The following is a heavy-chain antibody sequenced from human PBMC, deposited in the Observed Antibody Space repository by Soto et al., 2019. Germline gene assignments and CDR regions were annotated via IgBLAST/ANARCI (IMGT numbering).Heavy chain of an antibody. V-gene: IGHV4-31*03. CDR2: IYFTGAT. D-gene: IGHD2-21*02. CDR1: GASISSGTSY. Sequence: QVQLQESGPGLVKPSQTLSLTCNVSGASISSGTSYWTWIRQHPGEGLEWIGHIYFTGATYSNQSLRSRLTMSVDTSKNQFSLKLTSVTAADTATYYCASIPRRGYSYGIDYWGQGTLVTVSS. CDR3: ASIPRRGYSYGIDY. J-gene: IGHJ4*02.